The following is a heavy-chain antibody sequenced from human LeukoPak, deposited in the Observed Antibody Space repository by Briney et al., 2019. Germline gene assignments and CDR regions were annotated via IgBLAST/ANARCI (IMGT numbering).Heavy chain of an antibody. J-gene: IGHJ4*02. CDR3: ARLTRLSTSPDRYYLDY. CDR1: GASVSSGDYY. D-gene: IGHD6-6*01. V-gene: IGHV4-61*08. Sequence: PSETLSLTCTVSGASVSSGDYYWSWLRQHPGKGLEWIGYIYTSGGTNYIPSLKGRVTISIDTSKNQFSLKLSSVTAADSAVYYCARLTRLSTSPDRYYLDYWGQGTLVTVSS. CDR2: IYTSGGT.